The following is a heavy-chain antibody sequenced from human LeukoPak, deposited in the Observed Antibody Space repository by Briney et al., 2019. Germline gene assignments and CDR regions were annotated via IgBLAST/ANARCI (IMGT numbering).Heavy chain of an antibody. J-gene: IGHJ4*02. CDR3: VRGAAGYDY. V-gene: IGHV3-13*01. CDR1: GFTFSTYD. D-gene: IGHD5-12*01. CDR2: IGTVGDT. Sequence: PGGSLRLSCAVSGFTFSTYDMHWVRQATGYGLEWISSIGTVGDTYYSPSVKGRFTISRENAKSSLYLQMNNLRVGDTAIYYCVRGAAGYDYWGQGTLVTVSS.